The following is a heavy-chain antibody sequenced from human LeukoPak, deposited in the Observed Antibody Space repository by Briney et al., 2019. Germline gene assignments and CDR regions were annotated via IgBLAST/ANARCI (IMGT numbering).Heavy chain of an antibody. Sequence: PGGSLRLSCAASGFTFSNYALSWVRQAPGKGLEWVSDISGSGGSTYYAGSVKGRFTISRDNSKNTMYLQMNSLRAEDTAVYYCAKRIQSAMAMGYWGQGTLVTVSS. CDR2: ISGSGGST. D-gene: IGHD5-18*01. CDR1: GFTFSNYA. J-gene: IGHJ4*02. CDR3: AKRIQSAMAMGY. V-gene: IGHV3-23*01.